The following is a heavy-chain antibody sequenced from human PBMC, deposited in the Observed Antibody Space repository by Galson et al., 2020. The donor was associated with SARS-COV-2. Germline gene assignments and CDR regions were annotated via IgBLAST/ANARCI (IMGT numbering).Heavy chain of an antibody. V-gene: IGHV1-69*13. J-gene: IGHJ3*01. CDR3: EIPTRFGGTGGGAFDV. CDR2: IVPIFGTA. Sequence: SVKVSCKASGGMFSSYTITWVRQAPGQGLEWMGRIVPIFGTAIYAPNFQGRVTITADESTITAYLELGSLRSEDTAVYYCEIPTRFGGTGGGAFDVWGQGTTVTVSS. D-gene: IGHD1-26*01. CDR1: GGMFSSYT.